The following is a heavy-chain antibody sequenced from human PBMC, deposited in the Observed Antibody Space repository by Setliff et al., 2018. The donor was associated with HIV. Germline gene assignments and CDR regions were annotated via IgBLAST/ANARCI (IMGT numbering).Heavy chain of an antibody. CDR2: IYTSGST. D-gene: IGHD3-22*01. CDR3: ARGHFHDSNGYYLRAFDI. CDR1: GGSISSGSYY. Sequence: PSETLSLTCTVSGGSISSGSYYWSWIRQPAGKGLEWIGRIYTSGSTNYNPSLKSRVTISVDTSKNQFSLKLTSVTAADTAVYYRARGHFHDSNGYYLRAFDIWGQGTMVTVSS. J-gene: IGHJ3*02. V-gene: IGHV4-61*02.